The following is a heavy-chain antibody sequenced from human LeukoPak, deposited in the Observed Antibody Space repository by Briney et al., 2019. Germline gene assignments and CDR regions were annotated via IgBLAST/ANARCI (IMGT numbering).Heavy chain of an antibody. V-gene: IGHV1-18*04. J-gene: IGHJ4*02. CDR3: AWTPPHIVATILHDY. D-gene: IGHD5-12*01. CDR2: ISAYNGNT. Sequence: SVKVSFKASGYTFTSYGISWVRQAPGQGVGWMGWISAYNGNTNYSQKLQGQLPMPPAPSPSPPYLELGILKSADPALYYCAWTPPHIVATILHDYWGQGTLVTVSS. CDR1: GYTFTSYG.